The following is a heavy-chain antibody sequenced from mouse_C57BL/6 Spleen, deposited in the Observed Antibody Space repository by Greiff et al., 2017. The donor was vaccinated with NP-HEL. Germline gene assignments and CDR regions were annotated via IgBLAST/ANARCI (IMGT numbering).Heavy chain of an antibody. V-gene: IGHV1-26*01. CDR1: GYTFTDYY. CDR3: ARGRYYGSSFYWYFDV. CDR2: INPNNGGT. J-gene: IGHJ1*03. D-gene: IGHD1-1*01. Sequence: EVQLQQSGPELVKPGASVKISCKASGYTFTDYYMNWVKQSHGKSLEWIGDINPNNGGTSYNQKFKGKATLTVDKSSSTAYMELRSLTSEDSAVYYCARGRYYGSSFYWYFDVWGTGTTVTVSS.